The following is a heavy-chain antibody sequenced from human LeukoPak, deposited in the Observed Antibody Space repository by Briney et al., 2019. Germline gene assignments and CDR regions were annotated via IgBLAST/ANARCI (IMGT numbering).Heavy chain of an antibody. D-gene: IGHD3-22*01. CDR1: GGSISSSSYY. Sequence: SETLSLTCTVSGGSISSSSYYWGWIRQPPGKGLEWIGSIYYSGSTNYNPSLKSRVTISVDTSKNQFSLKLSSVTAADTAVYYCARVLEVMTDYDSSGYPPFRYFDYWGQGTLVTVSS. CDR3: ARVLEVMTDYDSSGYPPFRYFDY. V-gene: IGHV4-39*07. CDR2: IYYSGST. J-gene: IGHJ4*02.